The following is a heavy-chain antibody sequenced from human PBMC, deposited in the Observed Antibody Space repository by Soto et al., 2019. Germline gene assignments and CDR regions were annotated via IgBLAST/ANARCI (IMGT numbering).Heavy chain of an antibody. V-gene: IGHV3-21*01. Sequence: GGSLSLSCAASGFTFSSYSMNWVRQAPGKGLEWVSSISSSSSYIYYADSVKGRFTISRDNAKNSLYLQMNSLRAEDTAVYYCARDLTRQFPLDYWGQGTLVTVSS. J-gene: IGHJ4*02. CDR2: ISSSSSYI. CDR3: ARDLTRQFPLDY. CDR1: GFTFSSYS. D-gene: IGHD6-6*01.